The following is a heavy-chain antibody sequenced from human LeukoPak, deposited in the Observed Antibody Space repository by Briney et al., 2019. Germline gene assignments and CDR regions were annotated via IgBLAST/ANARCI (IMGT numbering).Heavy chain of an antibody. J-gene: IGHJ5*02. CDR2: INPSGGST. D-gene: IGHD6-13*01. CDR1: GYTFTSYY. V-gene: IGHV1-46*01. Sequence: ASVKVSCKASGYTFTSYYMHWVRQAPGQGLEWMGIINPSGGSTSYAQKFQGRVTMTTDTSTSTAYMELRSLRSDDTAVYYCARGPIGSSSWYRAGMAGGWFDPWGQGTLVTVSS. CDR3: ARGPIGSSSWYRAGMAGGWFDP.